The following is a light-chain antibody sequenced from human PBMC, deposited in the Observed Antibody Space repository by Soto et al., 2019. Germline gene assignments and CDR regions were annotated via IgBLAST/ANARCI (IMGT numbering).Light chain of an antibody. J-gene: IGKJ4*01. CDR3: QLYNNWPLA. CDR1: QSVSSN. CDR2: GAS. Sequence: EIVMTQSPATLSVSPGERATLSCRASQSVSSNLDWYQQKPGQAPRLLIYGASTRAPGIPARFSGSGYGTEYTLGPSSLRSEDFAVYYCQLYNNWPLAFGVGPKVEMK. V-gene: IGKV3-15*01.